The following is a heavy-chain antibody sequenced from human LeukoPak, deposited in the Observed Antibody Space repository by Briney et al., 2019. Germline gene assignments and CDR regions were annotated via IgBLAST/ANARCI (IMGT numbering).Heavy chain of an antibody. CDR3: ARDGYGYCSGGSCVGAFDI. J-gene: IGHJ3*02. CDR1: GGSISSYY. Sequence: PSETLSLTCTVSGGSISSYYWSWIRQPPGKGLEWIGYIYYSGSTNYNPSLKSRVTISVDTSKNQFSLKLGSVTAADTAVYYCARDGYGYCSGGSCVGAFDIRGQGTMVTVSS. CDR2: IYYSGST. D-gene: IGHD2-15*01. V-gene: IGHV4-59*01.